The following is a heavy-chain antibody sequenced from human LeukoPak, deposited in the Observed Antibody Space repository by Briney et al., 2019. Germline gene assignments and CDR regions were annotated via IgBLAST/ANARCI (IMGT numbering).Heavy chain of an antibody. J-gene: IGHJ3*02. CDR1: GYTFSDWP. Sequence: ASVKVSCKASGYTFSDWPINWVRQAPGQGLEWMGIINPSGGSTSYAQKFQGRVTMTRDTSTSTVYMELSSLRSEDTAVYYCARSAVWELPTGGAFDIWGQGTMVTVSS. CDR2: INPSGGST. D-gene: IGHD1-26*01. CDR3: ARSAVWELPTGGAFDI. V-gene: IGHV1-46*01.